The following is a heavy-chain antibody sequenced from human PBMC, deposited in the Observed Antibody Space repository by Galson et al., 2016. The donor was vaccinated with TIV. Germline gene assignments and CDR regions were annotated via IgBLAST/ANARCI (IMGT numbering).Heavy chain of an antibody. D-gene: IGHD5-18*01. V-gene: IGHV1-69*01. Sequence: LEWMGGIIPLFGTANYAQKFQGRVTVTADESTSTVYLHLSSLRSGDTAVYYCASDRNTAFDTYHYYYGMDVWGQGTTVTVSS. CDR2: IIPLFGTA. J-gene: IGHJ6*02. CDR3: ASDRNTAFDTYHYYYGMDV.